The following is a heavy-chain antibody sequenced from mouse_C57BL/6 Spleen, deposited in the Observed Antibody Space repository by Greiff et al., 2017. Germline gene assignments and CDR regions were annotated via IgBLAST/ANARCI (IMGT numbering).Heavy chain of an antibody. CDR3: ARDRDYTFAY. CDR1: GYSITSGYY. D-gene: IGHD2-4*01. Sequence: EVQLQESGPGLVKPSQSLSLTCSVTGYSITSGYYWNWLRQFPGNKLEWMGYISYDCSNHYNPSLNNPISLTRDTSKNQFVLKLNSVTTEDTATYYCARDRDYTFAYWGQGTLVTVSA. V-gene: IGHV3-6*01. CDR2: ISYDCSN. J-gene: IGHJ3*01.